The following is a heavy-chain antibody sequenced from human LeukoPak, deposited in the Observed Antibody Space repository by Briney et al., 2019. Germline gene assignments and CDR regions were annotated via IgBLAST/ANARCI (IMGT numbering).Heavy chain of an antibody. Sequence: GGSLRLSCAASGFTVSSNYISWVRQAPGKGLEWVSYISSSGSTIYYADSVKGRFTISRDNAKNSLYLQMNSLRAEDTAVYYCAREGTIWFGEFDYWGQGTLVTVSS. CDR2: ISSSGSTI. D-gene: IGHD3-10*01. CDR1: GFTVSSNY. V-gene: IGHV3-11*04. J-gene: IGHJ4*02. CDR3: AREGTIWFGEFDY.